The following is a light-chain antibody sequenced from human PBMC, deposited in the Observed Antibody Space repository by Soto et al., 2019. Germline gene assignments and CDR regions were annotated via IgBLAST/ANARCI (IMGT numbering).Light chain of an antibody. Sequence: EIXLTQSPATLALSPGERATLSCRASQSVSSYFAWYQQKPGQAPRLLIYDASSRATGIPARFSGSGSGTDFTLTISSLEPEDSAVYYCQQRSDWTLTFGQGTKVGIK. V-gene: IGKV3-11*01. CDR1: QSVSSY. J-gene: IGKJ1*01. CDR3: QQRSDWTLT. CDR2: DAS.